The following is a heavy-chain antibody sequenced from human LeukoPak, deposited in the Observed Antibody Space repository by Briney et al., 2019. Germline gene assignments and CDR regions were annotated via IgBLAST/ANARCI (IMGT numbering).Heavy chain of an antibody. CDR3: ARRQIYWNDRYFDY. V-gene: IGHV4-34*01. Sequence: SETLSLTCAVYGGSFNDYYWNWIRQPPGKGLEWIGEINLRGSTTYNPSLKSRVTISLDESKNQFSLKLSSVTAADTAVYYCARRQIYWNDRYFDYWGQGTLVTVSS. CDR1: GGSFNDYY. CDR2: INLRGST. D-gene: IGHD1-1*01. J-gene: IGHJ4*02.